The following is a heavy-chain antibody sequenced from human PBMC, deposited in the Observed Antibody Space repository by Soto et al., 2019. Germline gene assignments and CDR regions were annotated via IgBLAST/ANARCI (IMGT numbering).Heavy chain of an antibody. V-gene: IGHV3-11*05. CDR3: ARSLSGYSGYSGY. J-gene: IGHJ4*02. Sequence: QVQLVESGGGLVKPGGCLRLSCAASGFTFSDYYMSWIRQAPGKGLEWVSYISSSGSDTNYADSVKGRFTVSRDNAKNSLYLQMYSLRAEDTAVYYCARSLSGYSGYSGYWGQGTLVTVSS. CDR2: ISSSGSDT. D-gene: IGHD5-12*01. CDR1: GFTFSDYY.